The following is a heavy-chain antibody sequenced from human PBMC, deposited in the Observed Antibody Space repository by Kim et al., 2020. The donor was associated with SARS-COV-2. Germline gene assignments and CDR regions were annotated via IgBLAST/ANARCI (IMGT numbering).Heavy chain of an antibody. Sequence: ASVKVSCKASGYIFTSYTIQWVRQTPGQRLEWVGWIIVASGSTVYSENFQGRVTFTRDTTANTAHMHLNSLTSEDTAVHYCATALRYTDEFDYWGQGTL. J-gene: IGHJ4*02. D-gene: IGHD1-20*01. V-gene: IGHV1-3*01. CDR3: ATALRYTDEFDY. CDR1: GYIFTSYT. CDR2: IIVASGST.